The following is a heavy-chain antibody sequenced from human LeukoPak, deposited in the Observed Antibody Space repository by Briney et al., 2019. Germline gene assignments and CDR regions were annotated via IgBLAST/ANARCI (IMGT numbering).Heavy chain of an antibody. Sequence: PSQTLSLTCTVSGGSISSGGYYWSWIRQPPGKGLEWIGYIYHSGSTYYNPSLKSRVTISVDTSKNQFSLKLSSVTAADTAVYYCTRATHLVMIDYWGQGTLVTVSS. CDR2: IYHSGST. D-gene: IGHD4-23*01. J-gene: IGHJ4*02. V-gene: IGHV4-30-2*01. CDR3: TRATHLVMIDY. CDR1: GGSISSGGYY.